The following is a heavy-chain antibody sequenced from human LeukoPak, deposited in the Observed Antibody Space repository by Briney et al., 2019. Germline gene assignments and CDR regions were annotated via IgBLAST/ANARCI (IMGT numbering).Heavy chain of an antibody. J-gene: IGHJ2*01. CDR1: GYTFTSYG. CDR3: AREWDMATIQDRYFDL. V-gene: IGHV1-18*01. Sequence: ASVKVSCKASGYTFTSYGISWVRQAPGQGLEGMGWISAYKCNTNYAQKHQGRVTMTTDTSTSTAYMELRSLRSEDTAVYYCAREWDMATIQDRYFDLWGRGTLVTVSS. CDR2: ISAYKCNT. D-gene: IGHD5-24*01.